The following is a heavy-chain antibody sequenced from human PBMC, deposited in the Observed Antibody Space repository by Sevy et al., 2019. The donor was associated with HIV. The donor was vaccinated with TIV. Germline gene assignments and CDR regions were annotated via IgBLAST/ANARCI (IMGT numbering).Heavy chain of an antibody. CDR1: GGSISSGGYF. D-gene: IGHD2-15*01. Sequence: SETLSLTCTVSGGSISSGGYFWSWIRQHPGKGLEWIGYTYHSGSTYYNPSLKSRLSMSMDPSKNQFSLRMSTVTAADTAIYFCARATGSSAGFDSWGHGTVVTVSS. J-gene: IGHJ4*01. CDR3: ARATGSSAGFDS. CDR2: TYHSGST. V-gene: IGHV4-31*03.